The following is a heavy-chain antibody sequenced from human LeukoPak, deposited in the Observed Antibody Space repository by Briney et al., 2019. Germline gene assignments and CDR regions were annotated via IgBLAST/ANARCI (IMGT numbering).Heavy chain of an antibody. D-gene: IGHD2-15*01. CDR2: ISYDGSNK. CDR3: AKAPGYCSGGSCYSMLFGVDY. V-gene: IGHV3-30*18. CDR1: GFTFSSYG. Sequence: PGGSLRLSCAASGFTFSSYGMHWVRQAPGKGLEWVAVISYDGSNKYYADSVKGRFTISRDNSKNTLYLQMISLRAEDTAVYHCAKAPGYCSGGSCYSMLFGVDYWGQGTLVTVSS. J-gene: IGHJ4*02.